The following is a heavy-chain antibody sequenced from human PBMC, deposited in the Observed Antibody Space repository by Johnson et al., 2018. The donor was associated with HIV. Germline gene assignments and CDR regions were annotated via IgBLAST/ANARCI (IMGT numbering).Heavy chain of an antibody. D-gene: IGHD2-15*01. Sequence: VQLAESGGGVVQPGRSLRLSCAASGFTFSSYAMHWVRQAPGKGLEWVSVIYSGGSTYYADSVKGRFTISRDNSKNTLYLQMNSLRAEDTAVYYCARDMEAYCSGGSCYSAAFDIWGQGTMVTVSS. CDR3: ARDMEAYCSGGSCYSAAFDI. V-gene: IGHV3-NL1*01. J-gene: IGHJ3*02. CDR2: IYSGGST. CDR1: GFTFSSYA.